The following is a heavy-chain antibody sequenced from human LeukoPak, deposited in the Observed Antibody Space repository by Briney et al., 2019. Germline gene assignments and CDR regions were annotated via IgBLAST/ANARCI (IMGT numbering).Heavy chain of an antibody. D-gene: IGHD4-17*01. CDR2: ISGSGGST. CDR1: GFTFGHYA. CDR3: AKSYGDYEYYFDY. Sequence: GGSLRLSCAASGFTFGHYAMSWVRQAPGKGLEWVSGISGSGGSTYYANSVKGRFTISSDNSKNTLFLQMDSLRAEDTAIYYCAKSYGDYEYYFDYWGQGTLVTVSS. V-gene: IGHV3-23*01. J-gene: IGHJ4*02.